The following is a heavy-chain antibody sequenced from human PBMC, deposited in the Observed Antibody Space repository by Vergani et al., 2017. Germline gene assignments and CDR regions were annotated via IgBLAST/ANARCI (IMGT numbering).Heavy chain of an antibody. Sequence: QVQLVESGGGLVKPGGSLRLSCAASGFTFSDYYMSWIRQAPGKGLEWVSYISSSGGSTYYADSVKGRFTISRDNSKNTLYLQMNSLRAEDTAVYYCAKLLYYDSSGYSDYWGQGTLVTVSS. CDR1: GFTFSDYY. D-gene: IGHD3-22*01. CDR2: ISSSGGST. J-gene: IGHJ4*02. V-gene: IGHV3-11*01. CDR3: AKLLYYDSSGYSDY.